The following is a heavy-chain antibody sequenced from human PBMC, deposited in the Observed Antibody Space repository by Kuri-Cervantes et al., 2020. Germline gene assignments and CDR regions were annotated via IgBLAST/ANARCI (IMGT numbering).Heavy chain of an antibody. D-gene: IGHD5-18*01. CDR3: ASSATARGGMDV. V-gene: IGHV3-7*01. Sequence: GASLRLSCAASGFTFSNSDMNWVHQAPGKGLEWVANTKYDESEKYYVDSVKGRFTISRDNAKDSLYLQMNNLRAEDTAVYYCASSATARGGMDVWGQGTTVTVSS. CDR2: TKYDESEK. J-gene: IGHJ6*02. CDR1: GFTFSNSD.